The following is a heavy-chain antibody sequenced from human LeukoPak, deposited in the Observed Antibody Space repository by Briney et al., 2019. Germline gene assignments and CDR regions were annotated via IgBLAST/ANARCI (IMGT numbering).Heavy chain of an antibody. D-gene: IGHD6-13*01. CDR2: VSGSGSNT. Sequence: GGSLRLSCAASGFTFSNYAMRWVRQAPGKGLEWVSSVSGSGSNTYHADSVKGRFTISRDNSKNTLYLKMNSLRVEDTAIYYCAKSRAAGDTDYWGQGTLVTVSS. CDR3: AKSRAAGDTDY. CDR1: GFTFSNYA. V-gene: IGHV3-23*01. J-gene: IGHJ4*02.